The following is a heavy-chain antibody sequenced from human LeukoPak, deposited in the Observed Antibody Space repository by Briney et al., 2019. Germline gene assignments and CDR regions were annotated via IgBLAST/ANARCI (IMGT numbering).Heavy chain of an antibody. V-gene: IGHV1-69*04. CDR2: IIPLLEIA. D-gene: IGHD2-2*02. CDR3: ARNTQPYDY. J-gene: IGHJ4*02. Sequence: SVKVSCKASGGSFSNYAISWVGQAPGQGLEWMGRIIPLLEIADYAQRFQGRVTITADKSTSTAYMELSSLRSEDAAVYYCARNTQPYDYWGPGTLVTVSS. CDR1: GGSFSNYA.